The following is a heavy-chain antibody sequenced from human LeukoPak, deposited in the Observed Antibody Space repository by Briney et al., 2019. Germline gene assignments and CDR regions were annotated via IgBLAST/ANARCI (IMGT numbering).Heavy chain of an antibody. J-gene: IGHJ5*02. CDR3: AARYCSSTSCYPEYNWFDP. CDR2: IIPIFGTA. D-gene: IGHD2-2*01. V-gene: IGHV1-69*13. CDR1: GYTFTTYY. Sequence: SVKVSCKASGYTFTTYYIHWVRQAPGQGLEWMGGIIPIFGTANYAQKFQGRVTITADESTSTAYMELSSLRSEDTAVYYCAARYCSSTSCYPEYNWFDPWGQGTLVTVSS.